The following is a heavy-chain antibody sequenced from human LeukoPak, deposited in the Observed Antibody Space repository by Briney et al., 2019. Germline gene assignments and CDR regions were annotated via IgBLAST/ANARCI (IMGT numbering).Heavy chain of an antibody. CDR3: ARDPYRGYSYGCGCFDY. CDR2: ISAYNGNT. CDR1: GYTFTSYG. V-gene: IGHV1-18*01. Sequence: GASVKVSCKASGYTFTSYGISWVREAPGQGLEWMGWISAYNGNTNYAQKLQGRVTMTTDTSTSTAYMELRSLRSDDTAVYYCARDPYRGYSYGCGCFDYWGQGTLATVSS. J-gene: IGHJ4*02. D-gene: IGHD5-18*01.